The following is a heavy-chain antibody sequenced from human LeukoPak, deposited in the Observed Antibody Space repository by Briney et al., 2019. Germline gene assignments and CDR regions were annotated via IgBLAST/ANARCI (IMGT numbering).Heavy chain of an antibody. CDR1: GGSISSYY. Sequence: SETLSLTCTVSGGSISSYYWSWIRQPPGKGLEWIGYIYTSGSTNCNPSLKSRVTISVDTSKNQFSLKLSSVTAADTAVYYCARQMTYYYDSSGYYRRGPYDYWGQGTLVTVSS. V-gene: IGHV4-4*09. CDR3: ARQMTYYYDSSGYYRRGPYDY. CDR2: IYTSGST. J-gene: IGHJ4*02. D-gene: IGHD3-22*01.